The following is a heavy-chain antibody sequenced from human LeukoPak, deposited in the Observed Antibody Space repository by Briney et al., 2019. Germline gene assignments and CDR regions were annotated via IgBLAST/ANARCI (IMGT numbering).Heavy chain of an antibody. V-gene: IGHV3-48*03. D-gene: IGHD6-13*01. CDR2: ISSASNMI. CDR1: GLTFSSYE. Sequence: GGSLRLTCAASGLTFSSYEMNWVRQAPGKGLEWISYISSASNMIYYAESVKGRFTISRDNAKNSLYLQMNSLRAEDTAVYYCATASGSWYRYYFDPWGQGILVTVSS. J-gene: IGHJ4*02. CDR3: ATASGSWYRYYFDP.